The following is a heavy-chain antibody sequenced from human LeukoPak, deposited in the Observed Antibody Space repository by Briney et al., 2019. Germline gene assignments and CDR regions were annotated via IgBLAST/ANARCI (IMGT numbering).Heavy chain of an antibody. V-gene: IGHV3-33*01. CDR1: GFSFSSYA. J-gene: IGHJ6*02. CDR3: ARDGNWNYFQHYYGMDV. CDR2: IWYDGGNK. Sequence: GGSLRLSCAASGFSFSSYAMHWVRQAPGKGLEWVAVIWYDGGNKYYADSVKGRFTISRDNSKNALYLEMNSLRAEDTAVYYCARDGNWNYFQHYYGMDVWGQGTTVTVSS. D-gene: IGHD1-7*01.